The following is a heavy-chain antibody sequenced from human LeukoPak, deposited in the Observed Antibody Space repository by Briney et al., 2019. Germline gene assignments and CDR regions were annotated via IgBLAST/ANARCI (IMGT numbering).Heavy chain of an antibody. CDR3: ARSSGYSGYDFVLD. J-gene: IGHJ4*02. CDR1: GGSISSYY. D-gene: IGHD5-12*01. CDR2: IYYSGST. Sequence: SETLSLTCTVSGGSISSYYWSWFRQPPGKGLEWIGYIYYSGSTNYNPSLKSRVTISVDTSKNQFSLKLSSVTAADTAVYYCARSSGYSGYDFVLDWGQGTLVTVSS. V-gene: IGHV4-59*01.